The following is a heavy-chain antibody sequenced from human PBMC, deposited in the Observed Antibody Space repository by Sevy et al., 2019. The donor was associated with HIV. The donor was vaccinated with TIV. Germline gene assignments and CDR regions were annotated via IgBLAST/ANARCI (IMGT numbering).Heavy chain of an antibody. D-gene: IGHD6-19*01. CDR1: GFTFSSYA. Sequence: GGSLRLSCAASGFTFSSYAMHWVRQAPGKGLEWVAVISYDGSNKYYAYSVKGRFTISRDNSKNTLYLQMNSLRAEDTAVYYCARDAVAGRGGYFDYWGQGTLVTVSS. CDR2: ISYDGSNK. CDR3: ARDAVAGRGGYFDY. V-gene: IGHV3-30-3*01. J-gene: IGHJ4*02.